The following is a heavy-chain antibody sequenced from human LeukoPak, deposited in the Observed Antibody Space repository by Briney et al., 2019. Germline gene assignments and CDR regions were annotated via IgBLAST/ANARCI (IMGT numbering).Heavy chain of an antibody. V-gene: IGHV3-30*02. D-gene: IGHD6-13*01. CDR2: VRYDGNNK. J-gene: IGHJ4*02. CDR1: GFSFSSFG. Sequence: GGSLRLSCAASGFSFSSFGMHWVRQAPGKGLEWVAFVRYDGNNKYYADSVKGRFTISRDNSESTLYLQMDSLRAEDTAVYYCAKDTAAAKYYFDYGGQGTLVTVSS. CDR3: AKDTAAAKYYFDY.